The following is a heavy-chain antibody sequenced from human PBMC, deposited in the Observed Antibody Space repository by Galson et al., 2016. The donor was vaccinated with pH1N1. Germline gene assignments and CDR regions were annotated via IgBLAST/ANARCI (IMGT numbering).Heavy chain of an antibody. CDR1: GFTFSNHA. J-gene: IGHJ6*02. Sequence: SPRLSCAASGFTFSNHAMHRVRQAPGKGLEYVAGISSYGGSPQYANSVKDRFIISRVNTKNTLYLQMGSLRVEDMAVYYCARSLNYDSWSGYSDYSMDVWGQGTTVTVSS. CDR2: ISSYGGSP. V-gene: IGHV3-64*01. CDR3: ARSLNYDSWSGYSDYSMDV. D-gene: IGHD3-3*01.